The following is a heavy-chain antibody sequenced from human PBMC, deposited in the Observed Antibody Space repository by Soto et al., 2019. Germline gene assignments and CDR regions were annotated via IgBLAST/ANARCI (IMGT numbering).Heavy chain of an antibody. D-gene: IGHD6-19*01. J-gene: IGHJ5*02. V-gene: IGHV3-23*01. CDR3: ANLYGEYSSGWAPP. Sequence: PGGSLRLSCAASGFTFSSYAMSWIRQAPGKGLEWVSAISGSGGSTYYADSVKGRFTISRDNSKNTLYLQMNSLRAEDTAVYYCANLYGEYSSGWAPPWGQGTLVTVSS. CDR1: GFTFSSYA. CDR2: ISGSGGST.